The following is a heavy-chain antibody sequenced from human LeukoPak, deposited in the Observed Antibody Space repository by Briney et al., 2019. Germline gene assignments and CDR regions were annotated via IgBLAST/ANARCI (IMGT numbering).Heavy chain of an antibody. CDR1: GYSFTGYH. J-gene: IGHJ6*03. Sequence: ASVKVSCKASGYSFTGYHIHWVRQAPGQGLEWMGWVNPKSGDTDYAQKFKDRVTMTRDTSITTAYMELRSLRSDDTAVYYCARQAYNWNYYYYYYMDVWGKGTTVTVSS. CDR3: ARQAYNWNYYYYYYMDV. V-gene: IGHV1-2*02. D-gene: IGHD1-20*01. CDR2: VNPKSGDT.